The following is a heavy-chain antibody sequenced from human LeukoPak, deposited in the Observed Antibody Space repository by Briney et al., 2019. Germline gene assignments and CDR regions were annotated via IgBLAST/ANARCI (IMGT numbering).Heavy chain of an antibody. CDR1: GLTFSSYA. CDR2: ISYDGSNK. CDR3: AKAGDYDGWDYFDY. J-gene: IGHJ4*02. Sequence: GGSLRLSCAASGLTFSSYAMSWVRQAPGKGLEWVAVISYDGSNKYYADSVKGRFTISRDNSKNTLYLQMNSLRAEDTAVYYCAKAGDYDGWDYFDYWGQGTLVTVSS. V-gene: IGHV3-30*18. D-gene: IGHD4-23*01.